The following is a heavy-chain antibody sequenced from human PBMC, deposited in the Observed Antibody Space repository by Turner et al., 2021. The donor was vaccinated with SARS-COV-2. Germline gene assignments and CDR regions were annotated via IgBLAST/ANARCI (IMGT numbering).Heavy chain of an antibody. V-gene: IGHV1-24*01. CDR2: FDPEDGET. CDR3: ATVPVVPAAIGYYYYYGMDV. J-gene: IGHJ6*02. CDR1: GYTLTEFS. Sequence: QVQLVQSGAEVKKPGASVKVSCKVSGYTLTEFSKHWVRQAPGKGLEWMGAFDPEDGETIYAQKFQGRVSMTEDTSTDTAYMELSSLRSEDTAVYYCATVPVVPAAIGYYYYYGMDVWGQGTTVTVSS. D-gene: IGHD2-2*02.